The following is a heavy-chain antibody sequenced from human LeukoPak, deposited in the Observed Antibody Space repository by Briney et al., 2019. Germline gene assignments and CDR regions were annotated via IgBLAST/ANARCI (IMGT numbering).Heavy chain of an antibody. Sequence: ASVRVSCKASGYTFTGYYMHWVRQAPGQRLEWMGWINAGNGNTKYSQKFQGRVTITRDTSASTAYMELSSLRSEDTAVYYCARSPRTSGDFDYWGQGTLVTVSS. CDR3: ARSPRTSGDFDY. CDR1: GYTFTGYY. D-gene: IGHD7-27*01. J-gene: IGHJ4*02. V-gene: IGHV1-3*01. CDR2: INAGNGNT.